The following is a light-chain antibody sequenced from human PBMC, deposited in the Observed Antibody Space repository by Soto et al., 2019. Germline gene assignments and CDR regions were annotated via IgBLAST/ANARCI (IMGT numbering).Light chain of an antibody. V-gene: IGLV2-11*01. CDR1: SSDVGPYNF. J-gene: IGLJ2*01. Sequence: QSALIQPRSVSGSPGQSVTISCTGTSSDVGPYNFVSWFQHHPGKAPKPIIFRVTQRPSGVPDRFSGSKSGNTASLTISGLQAEDEADYYCCSFAGRDTYVVFGGGTQLTVL. CDR3: CSFAGRDTYVV. CDR2: RVT.